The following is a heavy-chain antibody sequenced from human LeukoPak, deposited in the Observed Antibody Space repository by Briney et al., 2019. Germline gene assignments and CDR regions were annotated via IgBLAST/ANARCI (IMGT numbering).Heavy chain of an antibody. CDR3: TSVGGSGTFPLYYFDY. D-gene: IGHD3-10*01. CDR2: IKQDGSEK. J-gene: IGHJ4*02. CDR1: GFTFSSYW. Sequence: GGSLRLSCAASGFTFSSYWMSWVRQAPGKGLEWVANIKQDGSEKYYVDSVKGRFTISRDNAKNSLYLHMNSLRAEDTAVYYCTSVGGSGTFPLYYFDYWGQGTLVIVSS. V-gene: IGHV3-7*01.